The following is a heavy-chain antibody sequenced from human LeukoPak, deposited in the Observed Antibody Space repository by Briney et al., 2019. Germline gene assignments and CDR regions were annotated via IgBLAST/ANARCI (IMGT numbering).Heavy chain of an antibody. J-gene: IGHJ4*02. CDR1: GYTFTSYD. CDR3: ARVASSSYIVDY. CDR2: MNPNSGNT. Sequence: RASVKVSCKASGYTFTSYDIHWVRQATGQGLEWMGWMNPNSGNTGYVQKFQGSVTMTMKTSISTAYMELSSLKSEDTAVYYCARVASSSYIVDYWGQGTLVTVSS. D-gene: IGHD3-22*01. V-gene: IGHV1-8*01.